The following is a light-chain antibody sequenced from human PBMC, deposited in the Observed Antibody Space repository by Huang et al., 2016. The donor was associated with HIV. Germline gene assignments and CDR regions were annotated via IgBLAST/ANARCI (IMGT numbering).Light chain of an antibody. Sequence: DIQMTQSPSSLSASVGDRVTITCQASQDISNYLSWYQHKPGRAPKLLIFDASSLEKGVPSRFSGSWAGTYFTLTIASLQPEDVATYYCQHYDDPYTFGQGTKLEIK. V-gene: IGKV1-33*01. CDR2: DAS. CDR3: QHYDDPYT. J-gene: IGKJ2*01. CDR1: QDISNY.